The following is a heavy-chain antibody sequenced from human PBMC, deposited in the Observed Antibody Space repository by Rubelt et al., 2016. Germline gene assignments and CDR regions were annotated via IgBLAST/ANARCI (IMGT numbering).Heavy chain of an antibody. J-gene: IGHJ3*02. CDR2: INHSGST. Sequence: QVQLQQWGAGLLKPSETLSLTCAVYGGSFSGYYWSWIRQPPGKGLEGIGEINHSGSTNYNPSLKSRVTTSLDTSKNPFSLRRSSVTAAETAGYYCARGYDYYGSGRGNAFDIWGQGTMVTVSS. D-gene: IGHD3-10*01. CDR1: GGSFSGYY. CDR3: ARGYDYYGSGRGNAFDI. V-gene: IGHV4-34*01.